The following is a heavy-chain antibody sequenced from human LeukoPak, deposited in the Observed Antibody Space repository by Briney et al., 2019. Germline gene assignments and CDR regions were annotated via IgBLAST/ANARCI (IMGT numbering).Heavy chain of an antibody. V-gene: IGHV4-34*01. D-gene: IGHD3-9*01. CDR3: ARFTGYLYFDY. CDR2: INHSGIT. Sequence: PSETLSLTCDVYDGSFSGFFWGWIRQPPGQGLEWIGEINHSGITNYNPSLKSRVTMSVGTSKNQFSLKLSSVTAADTAVYFCARFTGYLYFDYWGQGTLVTVSS. J-gene: IGHJ4*02. CDR1: DGSFSGFF.